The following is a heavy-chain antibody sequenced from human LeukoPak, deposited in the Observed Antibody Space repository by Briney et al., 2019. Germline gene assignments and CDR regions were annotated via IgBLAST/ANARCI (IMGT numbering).Heavy chain of an antibody. J-gene: IGHJ4*02. Sequence: GGSLRLSCAAPGFTSNDYILCWVRQAPGKGLGWVSFITGGGVTTYYADSVKGRFTISRDSAKHSLYLQMNGLRAEDTAVYYCSRPTCSGSINFWGQGPLVTVSS. CDR3: SRPTCSGSINF. CDR1: GFTSNDYI. CDR2: ITGGGVTT. D-gene: IGHD6-19*01. V-gene: IGHV3-48*01.